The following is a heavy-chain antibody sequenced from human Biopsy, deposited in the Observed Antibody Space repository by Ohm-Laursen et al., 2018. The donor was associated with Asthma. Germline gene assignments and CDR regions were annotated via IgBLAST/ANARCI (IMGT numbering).Heavy chain of an antibody. V-gene: IGHV3-21*01. CDR3: ARGGTDMNEAMPKDY. CDR2: ISSSSSYI. Sequence: GSLRLSCAASGFTFSSYSMNWVRQAPGKGLEWVSSISSSSSYIYYADSVKGRFTIFRDNAKNSLYLQMNSLRAEDTAVYYCARGGTDMNEAMPKDYWGQGTLVTVSS. D-gene: IGHD2-2*01. CDR1: GFTFSSYS. J-gene: IGHJ4*02.